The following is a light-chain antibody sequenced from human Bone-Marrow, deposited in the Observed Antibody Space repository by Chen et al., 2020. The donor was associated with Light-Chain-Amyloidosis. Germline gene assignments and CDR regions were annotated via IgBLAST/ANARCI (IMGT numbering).Light chain of an antibody. Sequence: NFMLTQPHSVSESPGKTVIISCTRSSGSIATNYVQWYQQRPGSSPTTMIYEDDQRPSGVPDRFPGSIDRSSNSASLTISGLKTEDEADYYCQSYQGSSQGVFGGGTKLTVL. V-gene: IGLV6-57*01. CDR3: QSYQGSSQGV. CDR2: EDD. J-gene: IGLJ3*02. CDR1: SGSIATNY.